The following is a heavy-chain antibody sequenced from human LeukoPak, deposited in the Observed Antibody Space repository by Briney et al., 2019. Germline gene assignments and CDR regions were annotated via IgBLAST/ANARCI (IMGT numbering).Heavy chain of an antibody. CDR1: GFTFSYYS. D-gene: IGHD2-2*01. J-gene: IGHJ4*02. CDR3: ASLHDIVVIPDATIDY. CDR2: ISISNSYI. V-gene: IGHV3-21*01. Sequence: GGSLRLSCAASGFTFSYYSMNWVRQAPGKGLEWVSSISISNSYIYYADSVKGRFTISRDNAKNSLYLQMNSLRAEDTAVYYCASLHDIVVIPDATIDYWGQGTLVTVSS.